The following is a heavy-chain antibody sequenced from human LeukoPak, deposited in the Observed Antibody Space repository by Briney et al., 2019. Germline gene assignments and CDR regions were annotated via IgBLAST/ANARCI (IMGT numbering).Heavy chain of an antibody. CDR2: IYSGGST. J-gene: IGHJ4*02. CDR1: GITVSSNY. V-gene: IGHV3-53*01. D-gene: IGHD6-19*01. CDR3: ARSRGAGPGAHFDY. Sequence: GGSLRLSCAASGITVSSNYMTWVRQAPGKGLQWVSVIYSGGSTYYADSVKGRFTISRDNAKSSLYLQMNSVRAEDTAVYYCARSRGAGPGAHFDYWGQGTLVTVSS.